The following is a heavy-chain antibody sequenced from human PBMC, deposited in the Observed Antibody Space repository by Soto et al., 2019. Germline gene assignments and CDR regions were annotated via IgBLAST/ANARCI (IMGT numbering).Heavy chain of an antibody. J-gene: IGHJ4*02. CDR2: IYYAGST. CDR3: ARRYGGTFDY. CDR1: GGSISSGGYY. D-gene: IGHD2-15*01. V-gene: IGHV4-61*08. Sequence: SSETLSLTCAVSGGSISSGGYYWSWIRQPPGKGLEWIGYIYYAGSTNYNPSLNSRVTISVDTSKDQFSLKLSSVTAADTAVYYCARRYGGTFDYWGQGTLVTV.